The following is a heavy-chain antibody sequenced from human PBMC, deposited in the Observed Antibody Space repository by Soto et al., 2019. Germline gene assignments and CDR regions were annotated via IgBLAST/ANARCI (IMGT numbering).Heavy chain of an antibody. CDR2: ISYDGSNK. V-gene: IGHV3-30*04. CDR3: AREQTYCTNGVCSSYYGMDV. CDR1: GFTFSSYA. J-gene: IGHJ6*02. Sequence: QVQLVESGGGVVQPGRSLRLSCAASGFTFSSYAMHWVRQAPDKGLEWVAVISYDGSNKFYADSVKGRFTISRDNSKNTLSLQMNSLRAEDTAVYYCAREQTYCTNGVCSSYYGMDVWGQGTTVTVSS. D-gene: IGHD2-8*01.